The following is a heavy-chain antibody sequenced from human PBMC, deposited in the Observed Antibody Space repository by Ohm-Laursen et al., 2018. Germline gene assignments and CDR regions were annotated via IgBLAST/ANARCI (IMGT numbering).Heavy chain of an antibody. CDR3: ARAGRRWPGVDFDY. J-gene: IGHJ4*02. Sequence: SLRLSCAASGFTFSSYGMHWVRQAPGKGLEWVAVISYDGSNKYYADPVKGRFTISRDNSKNTLYLQMNSLRAEDTAVYYCARAGRRWPGVDFDYWGQGTLVTVSS. CDR2: ISYDGSNK. CDR1: GFTFSSYG. V-gene: IGHV3-30*03. D-gene: IGHD5-24*01.